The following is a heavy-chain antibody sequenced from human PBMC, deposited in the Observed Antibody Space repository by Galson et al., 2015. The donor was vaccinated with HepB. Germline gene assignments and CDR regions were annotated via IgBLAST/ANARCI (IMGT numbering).Heavy chain of an antibody. CDR1: GFTFSNAR. CDR2: IKSKTDGGTT. J-gene: IGHJ3*02. CDR3: TTDPGVQGPYGFDI. V-gene: IGHV3-15*01. D-gene: IGHD3-10*01. Sequence: SLRLSCAASGFTFSNARMSWVRQAPGKGLEWVGRIKSKTDGGTTDYAAPVKGRFTISRDDSKNTLYLQMNSLKTEDTAVYYCTTDPGVQGPYGFDIWGQGTMVTVSS.